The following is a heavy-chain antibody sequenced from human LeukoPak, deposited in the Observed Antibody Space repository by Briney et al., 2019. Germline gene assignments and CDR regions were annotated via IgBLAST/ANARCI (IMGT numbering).Heavy chain of an antibody. D-gene: IGHD2-15*01. CDR1: GFTFSSYW. V-gene: IGHV3-7*04. CDR2: IKQDGSEK. Sequence: GGSLRLPCAASGFTFSSYWMSWVRQAPGKGLEWVANIKQDGSEKYYVDSVRGRFTISRDNAKNSLYLQMNSLRAEDTAVYYCARGNVVVAAEDPDAFDIWGQGTMVTVPS. CDR3: ARGNVVVAAEDPDAFDI. J-gene: IGHJ3*02.